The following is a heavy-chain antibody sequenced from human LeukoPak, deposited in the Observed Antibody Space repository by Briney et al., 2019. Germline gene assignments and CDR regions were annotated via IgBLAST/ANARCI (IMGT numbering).Heavy chain of an antibody. V-gene: IGHV4-4*02. Sequence: SETLSLTCAVSGGSISSSNWWSWVRQPPGKGLEWIGEIYHSGSTNYNPSPKSRVTISVDKSKNQFSLKLSSVTAADTAVYYCAARIAVAGTYGNFDYWGQGTLVTVSS. J-gene: IGHJ4*02. D-gene: IGHD6-19*01. CDR2: IYHSGST. CDR1: GGSISSSNW. CDR3: AARIAVAGTYGNFDY.